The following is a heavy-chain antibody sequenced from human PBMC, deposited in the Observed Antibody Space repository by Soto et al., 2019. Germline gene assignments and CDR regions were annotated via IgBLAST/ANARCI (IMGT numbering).Heavy chain of an antibody. D-gene: IGHD6-19*01. CDR1: GGTFSSYA. CDR3: ATDPAHSSGWTEGY. V-gene: IGHV1-69*06. Sequence: SVKVSCKASGGTFSSYAIGWVRQAPGQGLEWMGGIIPIYGTANYAQKFQGRVTITEDTSTGAAYMELSSLRSEDTAVYYCATDPAHSSGWTEGYWGQGTLVTVSS. J-gene: IGHJ4*02. CDR2: IIPIYGTA.